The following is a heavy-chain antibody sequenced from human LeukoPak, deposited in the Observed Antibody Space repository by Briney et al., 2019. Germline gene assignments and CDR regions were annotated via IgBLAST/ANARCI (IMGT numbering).Heavy chain of an antibody. J-gene: IGHJ4*02. CDR3: ARAPHYGSGSYPFDY. CDR2: INPNSGGT. Sequence: ASVKVSCKASGYTFTGYYMHWVRQAPGQGLEWMGWINPNSGGTNYAQKFQGWVTMTRDTSISTAYMELSRLGSDDTAVYYCARAPHYGSGSYPFDYWGQGTLVTVSS. V-gene: IGHV1-2*04. D-gene: IGHD3-10*01. CDR1: GYTFTGYY.